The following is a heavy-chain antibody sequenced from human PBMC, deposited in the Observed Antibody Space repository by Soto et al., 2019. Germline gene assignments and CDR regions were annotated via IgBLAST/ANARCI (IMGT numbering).Heavy chain of an antibody. J-gene: IGHJ4*02. Sequence: PSETLSLTCTVSGGSMSTFYWSWIRQPPGKGLEWIGYVYYSGSTYYNPSLKSRVTISVDTSKNQFSLKLSSVTAADTAVYYCARQEGDTAMVYYFDYWGQGTLVTVSS. V-gene: IGHV4-59*04. D-gene: IGHD5-18*01. CDR3: ARQEGDTAMVYYFDY. CDR1: GGSMSTFY. CDR2: VYYSGST.